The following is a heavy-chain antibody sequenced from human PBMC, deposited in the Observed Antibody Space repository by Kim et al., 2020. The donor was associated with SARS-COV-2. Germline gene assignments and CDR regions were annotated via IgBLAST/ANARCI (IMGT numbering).Heavy chain of an antibody. CDR3: ARLSAPPVRGVIPYWYFDL. V-gene: IGHV4-39*01. J-gene: IGHJ2*01. Sequence: SRVTISVDTSKNQFSLKLSSVTAADTAVYYCARLSAPPVRGVIPYWYFDLWGRGTVVTVSS. D-gene: IGHD3-10*01.